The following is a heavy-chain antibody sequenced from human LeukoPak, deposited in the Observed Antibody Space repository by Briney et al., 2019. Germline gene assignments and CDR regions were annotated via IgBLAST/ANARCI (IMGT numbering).Heavy chain of an antibody. V-gene: IGHV3-23*01. D-gene: IGHD3-10*01. CDR2: ISGSGGST. J-gene: IGHJ4*02. CDR3: ARLPGWFGESHRDY. CDR1: GFTFSSYA. Sequence: GGSLRLSCAASGFTFSSYAMSWVRQAPGKGLEWVSAISGSGGSTYYADSVKGRFTISRDNSKNSLYLQMNSLRATDTAVYSCARLPGWFGESHRDYWGQGTLVTVSS.